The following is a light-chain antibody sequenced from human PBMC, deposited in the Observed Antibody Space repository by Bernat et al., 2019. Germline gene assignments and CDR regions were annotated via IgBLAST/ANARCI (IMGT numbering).Light chain of an antibody. CDR1: NIGTKS. V-gene: IGLV3-21*04. CDR2: SDS. J-gene: IGLJ1*01. Sequence: SYVLTQPPSVSVAPGRTARITCGGTNIGTKSVHWYEQKPGQAPVLVIYSDSGRPSGIPERFSASNSGNTAILTISGVEAGDEADYYCQVWDTTTDQYVFGTGTKVTVL. CDR3: QVWDTTTDQYV.